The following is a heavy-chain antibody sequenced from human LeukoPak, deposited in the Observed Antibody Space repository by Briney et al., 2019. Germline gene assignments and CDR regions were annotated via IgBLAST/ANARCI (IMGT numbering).Heavy chain of an antibody. J-gene: IGHJ4*02. CDR3: ARVGDDSSGYAFDY. CDR1: GFTFDDYG. V-gene: IGHV3-20*01. CDR2: INWNGGST. D-gene: IGHD3-22*01. Sequence: GGSLRLSRAASGFTFDDYGMSWVRQAPGKGLEWVSGINWNGGSTGYADSVKGRFTISRDNAKNSLYLQMNSLRAEDTALYHCARVGDDSSGYAFDYWGQGTLVTVSS.